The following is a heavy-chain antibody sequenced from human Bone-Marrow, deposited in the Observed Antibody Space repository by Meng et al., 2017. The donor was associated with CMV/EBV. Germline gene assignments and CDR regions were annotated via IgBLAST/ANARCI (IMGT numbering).Heavy chain of an antibody. CDR2: IYSGGST. Sequence: GESLKISCAASGFTVSSNYMSWVRQAPGKGLEWVSVIYSGGSTYYADSVKGRFTISRDNAKNTLYLQMNSLRAEDTAVYYCARVDVDFWSGYSNIMDVWGQGTTVTASS. CDR3: ARVDVDFWSGYSNIMDV. V-gene: IGHV3-66*01. D-gene: IGHD3-3*01. CDR1: GFTVSSNY. J-gene: IGHJ6*02.